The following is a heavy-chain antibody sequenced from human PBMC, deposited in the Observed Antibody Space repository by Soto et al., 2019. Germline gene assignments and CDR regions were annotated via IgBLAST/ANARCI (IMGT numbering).Heavy chain of an antibody. Sequence: PSETLSLTCTVSGGSISSSSYYWGWIRQPPGKGLEWIGSIYYSGSTYYNPSLKSRVTISVDTSKNQFSLKLSSVTAADTAVYYCAILNVYGDYYCYYMDVWGKGTTVTVSS. J-gene: IGHJ6*03. V-gene: IGHV4-39*01. CDR3: AILNVYGDYYCYYMDV. CDR2: IYYSGST. D-gene: IGHD4-17*01. CDR1: GGSISSSSYY.